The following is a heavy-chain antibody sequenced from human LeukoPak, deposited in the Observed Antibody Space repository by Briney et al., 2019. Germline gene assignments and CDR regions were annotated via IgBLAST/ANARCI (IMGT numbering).Heavy chain of an antibody. CDR2: IYHSGST. D-gene: IGHD2-15*01. CDR1: GYSITSGYY. J-gene: IGHJ4*02. Sequence: KASETLSLTCSVSGYSITSGYYWDWIRQPPGKGLEWIGSIYHSGSTYYNPSLRSRVTISVDTSKNQFSLKLRSVTAADTAMFYCTREGYCSGGYCHLDYWGQGTLVTVSS. CDR3: TREGYCSGGYCHLDY. V-gene: IGHV4-38-2*02.